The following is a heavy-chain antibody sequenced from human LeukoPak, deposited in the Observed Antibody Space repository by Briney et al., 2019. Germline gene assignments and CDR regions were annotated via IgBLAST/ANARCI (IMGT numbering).Heavy chain of an antibody. CDR2: ISTSGYT. CDR3: ARAEDGCSRASCYGH. J-gene: IGHJ4*02. CDR1: GFSISSGIYY. V-gene: IGHV4-61*02. Sequence: SETLCLTCAVSGFSISSGIYYWSWLRQSAEKGLEWIVRISTSGYTNYNPSLKSLVTISIDMSKSQFSLKLSSVSAADTAVYFCARAEDGCSRASCYGHWGQGTLVTVSS. D-gene: IGHD2-2*01.